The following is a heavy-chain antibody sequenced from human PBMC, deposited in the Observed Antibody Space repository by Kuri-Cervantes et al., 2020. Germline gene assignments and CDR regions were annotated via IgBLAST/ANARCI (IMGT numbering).Heavy chain of an antibody. D-gene: IGHD2-15*01. CDR2: MYYSGRT. CDR3: ARDLLLEGYCSGRSCFPALYYFDR. V-gene: IGHV4-61*01. J-gene: IGHJ4*02. CDR1: GGSVSSGSYY. Sequence: GSLRLSCTVSGGSVSSGSYYWSWIRQPPGKGLEWIGYMYYSGRTNYNPSLKSRVTISVDTSKNQFSLKLSSVTAADTAVYYCARDLLLEGYCSGRSCFPALYYFDRWGQGTLVTVSS.